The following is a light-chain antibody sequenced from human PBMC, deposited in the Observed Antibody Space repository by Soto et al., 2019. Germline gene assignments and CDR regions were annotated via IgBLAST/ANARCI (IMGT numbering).Light chain of an antibody. CDR3: QQYGSSPWT. Sequence: EIVLTQSPGTLSLSPGERATLLCRASQSVSSSFLAWYQQKPGQAPRLPIYGASSRATGIPDRFIGSGSGTDFTLTISRLEPEDFGVYHCQQYGSSPWTFGQGTKVDIK. V-gene: IGKV3-20*01. J-gene: IGKJ1*01. CDR1: QSVSSSF. CDR2: GAS.